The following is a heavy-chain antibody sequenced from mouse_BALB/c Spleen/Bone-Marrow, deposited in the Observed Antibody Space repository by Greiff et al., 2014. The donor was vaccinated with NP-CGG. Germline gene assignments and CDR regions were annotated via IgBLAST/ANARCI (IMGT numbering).Heavy chain of an antibody. Sequence: DVKLQESGGDLVKPGGSLKLSCAASGFTFSDFYMFWFRQTPEKRLEWVATISDGGTYTYYPDSVKGRFTISRDNAKNNLYLQMSSLKSEDTAMYYCARSGERYGAMDYWGQGTSVTVSS. J-gene: IGHJ4*01. D-gene: IGHD1-1*02. CDR3: ARSGERYGAMDY. V-gene: IGHV5-4*02. CDR2: ISDGGTYT. CDR1: GFTFSDFY.